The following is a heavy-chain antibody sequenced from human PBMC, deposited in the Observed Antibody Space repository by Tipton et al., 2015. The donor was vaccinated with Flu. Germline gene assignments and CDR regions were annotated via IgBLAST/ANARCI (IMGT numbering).Heavy chain of an antibody. CDR1: GGSFSGYY. J-gene: IGHJ2*01. CDR2: INHSGST. Sequence: GLVKPSETLSLTCAVYGGSFSGYYWSWIRQPPGKGLEWIGEINHSGSTNYNPSLKSRVTMSVDASKNQFSLQLNSVTAADTAVYYCARDPDSGAGYYLDLWGRGTLVTVSS. D-gene: IGHD1-26*01. CDR3: ARDPDSGAGYYLDL. V-gene: IGHV4-34*01.